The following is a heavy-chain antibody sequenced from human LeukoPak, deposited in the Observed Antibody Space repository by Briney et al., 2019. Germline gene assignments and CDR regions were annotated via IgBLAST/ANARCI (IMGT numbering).Heavy chain of an antibody. CDR2: IYYSGST. CDR3: ARTTYYYDSSGYYPLPFDY. Sequence: PSETLSLTCTVSGGSISSGDYYWSWLRQPPGKGLEWIGYIYYSGSTYYNPSLKSRVTISVDTSKNQFSLKLSSATAADTAVYYCARTTYYYDSSGYYPLPFDYWGQGTLVTVSS. V-gene: IGHV4-30-4*08. CDR1: GGSISSGDYY. D-gene: IGHD3-22*01. J-gene: IGHJ4*02.